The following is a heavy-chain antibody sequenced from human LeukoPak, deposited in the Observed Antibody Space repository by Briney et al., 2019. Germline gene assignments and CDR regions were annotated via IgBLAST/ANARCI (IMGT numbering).Heavy chain of an antibody. V-gene: IGHV3-30*18. Sequence: GRSLRLSCAASGFSFSNYGMHWVRQTPGKGLEWVASISSYGSDEYYADSVKGRFTISRDNSKKTLHLQMNGLRAEDTAVYYCAKYGVSELIADYWGQGTLVTVSS. D-gene: IGHD2/OR15-2a*01. CDR2: ISSYGSDE. CDR3: AKYGVSELIADY. J-gene: IGHJ4*02. CDR1: GFSFSNYG.